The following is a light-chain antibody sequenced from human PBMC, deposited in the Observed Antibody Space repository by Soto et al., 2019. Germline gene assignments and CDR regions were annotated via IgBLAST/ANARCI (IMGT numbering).Light chain of an antibody. CDR2: DAS. J-gene: IGKJ5*01. CDR1: QSVSSY. Sequence: EIVLTQSPATLSLSPGERATLSCRASQSVSSYLAWYQHTPGQAPRLLIYDASNRATGIPARFIGSGSGTDFTLPISSLEPEDFAFYYCQQRSNWPPYTFGQGTRLEIK. V-gene: IGKV3-11*01. CDR3: QQRSNWPPYT.